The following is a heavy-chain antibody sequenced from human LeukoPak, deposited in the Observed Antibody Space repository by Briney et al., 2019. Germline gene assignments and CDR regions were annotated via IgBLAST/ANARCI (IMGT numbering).Heavy chain of an antibody. V-gene: IGHV1-8*01. CDR2: VNPNSGDT. CDR3: TRGGFGSGSHFDY. J-gene: IGHJ4*02. CDR1: GYTFTSYD. Sequence: GASVKVSCKASGYTFTSYDINWVRQATGQGLEWMGWVNPNSGDTGYVQKFQGRVTMTRSTSISTAYIELSSLRSEDTAIYYCTRGGFGSGSHFDYWGQGTLVTVSS. D-gene: IGHD3-10*01.